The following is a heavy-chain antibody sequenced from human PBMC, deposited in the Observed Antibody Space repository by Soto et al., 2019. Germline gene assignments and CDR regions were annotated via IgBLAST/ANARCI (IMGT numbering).Heavy chain of an antibody. D-gene: IGHD1-1*01. V-gene: IGHV3-53*01. CDR3: ARGPGPGLDG. CDR2: MFSGGRT. CDR1: GFNVSHNY. Sequence: EVQLVESGGGLLQPGGSLRISCAASGFNVSHNYMSWVRQPPGKGLEWVAIMFSGGRTYYADSVKGRFTISRDNSKNPLYFQMHSLRPDNTAVYSCARGPGPGLDGWGQGNTVIVSS. J-gene: IGHJ6*02.